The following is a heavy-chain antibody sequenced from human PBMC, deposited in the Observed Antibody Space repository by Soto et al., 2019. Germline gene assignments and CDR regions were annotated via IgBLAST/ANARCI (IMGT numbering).Heavy chain of an antibody. CDR2: ISGSGEHT. J-gene: IGHJ4*02. Sequence: GGSLRLSCAVSGFTFSSYTMNWVRQAPGKGLEWVSVISGSGEHTGYADSVKGRFTISRDNSKNTVYLQMNSLRAEDTAVYYCAKVRSFCNTISCYFDYWGQGTLVTVSS. V-gene: IGHV3-23*01. CDR1: GFTFSSYT. D-gene: IGHD2-2*01. CDR3: AKVRSFCNTISCYFDY.